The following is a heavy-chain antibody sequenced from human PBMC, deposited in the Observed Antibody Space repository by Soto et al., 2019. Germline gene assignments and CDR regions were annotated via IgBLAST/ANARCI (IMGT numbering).Heavy chain of an antibody. D-gene: IGHD6-19*01. CDR3: AKVPRGSGPDLYYYYYGMDV. Sequence: GSLRISCAASGFTFSSYGMHWVRQAPGKGLEWVAVISYDGSNKYYADSVKGRFTISRDNSKNTLYLQMNSLRAEDTAVYYCAKVPRGSGPDLYYYYYGMDVWGQGTTVTVSS. CDR1: GFTFSSYG. CDR2: ISYDGSNK. V-gene: IGHV3-30*18. J-gene: IGHJ6*02.